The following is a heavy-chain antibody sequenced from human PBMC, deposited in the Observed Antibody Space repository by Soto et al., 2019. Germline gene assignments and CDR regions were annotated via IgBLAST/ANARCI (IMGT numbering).Heavy chain of an antibody. CDR2: IYHSGST. J-gene: IGHJ5*02. CDR1: GGSISSSNW. V-gene: IGHV4-4*02. Sequence: SEPLSLTCAVSGGSISSSNWWSWVRQPPGKGLEWIGEIYHSGSTNYNPSLKSRVTISVDKSKNQFSLKLSSVTAADTAVYYCARARGLYCSSTSCYLLDNWFDPWGQGTLVTVSS. CDR3: ARARGLYCSSTSCYLLDNWFDP. D-gene: IGHD2-2*01.